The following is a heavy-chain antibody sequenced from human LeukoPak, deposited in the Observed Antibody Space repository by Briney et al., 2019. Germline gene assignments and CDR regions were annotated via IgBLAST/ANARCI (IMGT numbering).Heavy chain of an antibody. J-gene: IGHJ6*04. Sequence: GGSLRLSCAASGFTFSSYVMSWVRQAPGKGLEWVAALSSSGDTTYYGDSVKGRFTISRDNSKNTLYLQMNSLRAEDTAVYYCAKGGHLDVWGKGTTVTVSS. CDR3: AKGGHLDV. V-gene: IGHV3-23*01. CDR1: GFTFSSYV. CDR2: LSSSGDTT. D-gene: IGHD3-16*01.